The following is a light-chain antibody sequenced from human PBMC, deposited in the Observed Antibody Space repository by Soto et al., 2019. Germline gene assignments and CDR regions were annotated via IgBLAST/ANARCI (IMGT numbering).Light chain of an antibody. J-gene: IGLJ1*01. CDR2: ELN. Sequence: QSALTQPPSASGSPGQSVTISCTGTSSDVGGYDYVSWYQQHPGKAPKLIIYELNKRHSGVPDRFSGSKSGNTASPTVSGLQAEDEADYYCSSYVGTTGGYVFGTGTKVTVL. V-gene: IGLV2-8*01. CDR3: SSYVGTTGGYV. CDR1: SSDVGGYDY.